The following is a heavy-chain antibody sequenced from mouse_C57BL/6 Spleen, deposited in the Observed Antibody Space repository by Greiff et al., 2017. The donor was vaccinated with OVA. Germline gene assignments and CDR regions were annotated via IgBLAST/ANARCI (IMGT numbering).Heavy chain of an antibody. D-gene: IGHD4-1*02. V-gene: IGHV5-6*01. Sequence: EVQGVESGGDLVKPGGSLKLSCAASGFTFSSYGMSWVRQTPDKRLEWVATISSGGSYTYYPDSVKGRFTISRDNAKNTLYLQMSRLKSEDTAMYYCARRATGTGFAYWGQGTLVTVSA. CDR1: GFTFSSYG. J-gene: IGHJ3*01. CDR2: ISSGGSYT. CDR3: ARRATGTGFAY.